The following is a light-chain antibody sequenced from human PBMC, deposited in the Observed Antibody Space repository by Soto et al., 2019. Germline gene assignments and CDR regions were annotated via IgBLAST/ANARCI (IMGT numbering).Light chain of an antibody. V-gene: IGLV2-8*01. Sequence: QSALTQPPSASGSPGQSVTISCTGTSSDVGGCNFVSWYQQHPAKAPKLMIYEVSKRPSAVPDRFSGSKSGNTASLTVSGLQAEDQADYYCSSCAGSNNPYVFGTGTKVTVL. CDR2: EVS. CDR3: SSCAGSNNPYV. J-gene: IGLJ1*01. CDR1: SSDVGGCNF.